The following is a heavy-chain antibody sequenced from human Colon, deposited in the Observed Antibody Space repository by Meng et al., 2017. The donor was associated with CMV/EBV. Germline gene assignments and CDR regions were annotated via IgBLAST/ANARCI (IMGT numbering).Heavy chain of an antibody. Sequence: GESLKISCAASGFTFSHGWMSWVRQAPGKGLEWVARVKRKDEFETTDYAAPVKDRFTILRDDSINMVFLQVNSLKSEDTAVYYCAKHESRYGYGRGYFEYWGQGTLVTVSS. CDR1: GFTFSHGW. D-gene: IGHD5-18*01. V-gene: IGHV3-15*01. CDR2: VKRKDEFETT. CDR3: AKHESRYGYGRGYFEY. J-gene: IGHJ4*02.